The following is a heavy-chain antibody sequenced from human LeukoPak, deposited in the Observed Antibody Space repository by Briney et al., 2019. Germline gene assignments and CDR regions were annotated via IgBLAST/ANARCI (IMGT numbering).Heavy chain of an antibody. CDR3: ARKEDYGGNQSWFDP. V-gene: IGHV4-31*03. J-gene: IGHJ5*02. D-gene: IGHD4-23*01. CDR1: GGSISSDGYY. CDR2: IYYSGST. Sequence: SQTLSLTCTVSGGSISSDGYYWSWIRQHPGKGLEWIGYIYYSGSTYYNPSLKSRVTISVDTSKNQFSLKLSSVTAADTAVYYCARKEDYGGNQSWFDPWGQGTLVTVSS.